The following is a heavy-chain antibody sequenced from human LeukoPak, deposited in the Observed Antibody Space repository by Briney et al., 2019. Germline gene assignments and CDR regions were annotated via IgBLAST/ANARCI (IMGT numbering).Heavy chain of an antibody. CDR2: ISYDGSNE. J-gene: IGHJ4*02. V-gene: IGHV3-30*03. CDR3: ARKFLTGRLIDY. Sequence: GGSVSLSCAASGFTFSNYGMHGLRQAPGKGLEWGAVISYDGSNEYYADPVKGRFTISRDTSKNTLYLQMNSLRPEDTGLYYCARKFLTGRLIDYWGEGTLVTVSS. CDR1: GFTFSNYG. D-gene: IGHD7-27*01.